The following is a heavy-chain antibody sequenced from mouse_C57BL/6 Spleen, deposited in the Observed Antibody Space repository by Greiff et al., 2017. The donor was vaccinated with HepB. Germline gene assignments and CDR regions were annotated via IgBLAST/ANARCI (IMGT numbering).Heavy chain of an antibody. V-gene: IGHV1-50*01. Sequence: VKLQQPGAELVKPGASVKLSCKASGYTFTSYWMQWVKQRPGQGLEWIGEIDPSDSYTNYNQKFKGKATLTVDTSSSTAYMQLSSLTSEDSAVYYCANYGFAWFAYWGQGTLVTVSA. CDR1: GYTFTSYW. CDR2: IDPSDSYT. J-gene: IGHJ3*01. CDR3: ANYGFAWFAY. D-gene: IGHD2-2*01.